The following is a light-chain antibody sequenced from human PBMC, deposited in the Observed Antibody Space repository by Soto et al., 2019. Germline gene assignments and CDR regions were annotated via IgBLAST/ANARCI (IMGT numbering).Light chain of an antibody. CDR1: QSVSSK. J-gene: IGKJ3*01. CDR3: QQYDNWPFT. Sequence: EIVMTQSPATLSVSPGEGATLSCRASQSVSSKLAWYQQKPGQAPRLLIYGASTRATGIPARFTGSESGTAFALTFSSLQSEDFAVYYCQQYDNWPFTFGPGTIVDIK. V-gene: IGKV3-15*01. CDR2: GAS.